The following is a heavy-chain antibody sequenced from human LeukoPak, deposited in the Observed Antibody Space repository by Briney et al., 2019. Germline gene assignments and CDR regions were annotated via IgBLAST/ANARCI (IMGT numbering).Heavy chain of an antibody. Sequence: PGPSLRPACATSGIPFETNAMSCVRHAARKGMEWVATIGNTETFYADSVTGRFTISRDNSKNTVNLQMNRLRVEDTAIYYCAKDWIQFNRVFDCFDSWGQGTLVTVSS. CDR1: GIPFETNA. J-gene: IGHJ4*02. V-gene: IGHV3-23*01. CDR3: AKDWIQFNRVFDCFDS. CDR2: IGNTET. D-gene: IGHD5-18*01.